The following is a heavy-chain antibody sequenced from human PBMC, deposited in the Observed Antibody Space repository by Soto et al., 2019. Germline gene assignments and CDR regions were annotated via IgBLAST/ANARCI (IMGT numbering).Heavy chain of an antibody. Sequence: EVQLLESGGGLVQPGGSLRLSCAASGFTFSSYAMSWVRQAPGKGLEWVSVISGSGGSTYYADSVKGRFTISRDNSNNALYLQMNSLRAEDTAVYYCAKRTVGWYFDLWGRGTLVTVSS. CDR3: AKRTVGWYFDL. CDR1: GFTFSSYA. J-gene: IGHJ2*01. CDR2: ISGSGGST. V-gene: IGHV3-23*01. D-gene: IGHD4-17*01.